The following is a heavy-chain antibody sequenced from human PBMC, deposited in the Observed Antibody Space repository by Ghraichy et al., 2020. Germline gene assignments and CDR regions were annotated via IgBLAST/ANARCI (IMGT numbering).Heavy chain of an antibody. J-gene: IGHJ3*02. CDR2: ISGSGGST. Sequence: GGSLRLSCAASGFTFSSYAMSWVRQAPGKGLEWVSAISGSGGSTYYADSVKGRFTISRDNSKNTLYLQMNSLRAEDTAVYYCAKADCSGGSCYSIDAFDIWGQGTMVTVSS. V-gene: IGHV3-23*01. CDR3: AKADCSGGSCYSIDAFDI. CDR1: GFTFSSYA. D-gene: IGHD2-15*01.